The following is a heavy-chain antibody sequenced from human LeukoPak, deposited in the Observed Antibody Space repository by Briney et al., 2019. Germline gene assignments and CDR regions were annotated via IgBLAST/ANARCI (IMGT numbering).Heavy chain of an antibody. D-gene: IGHD7-27*01. V-gene: IGHV3-7*01. CDR1: GFTLSGYW. CDR3: AAWGKYNY. CDR2: INLGGSAK. J-gene: IGHJ4*02. Sequence: GSLRLSSAASGFTLSGYWMNWVRQAPGKGLEWVANINLGGSAKLYVDSVKGRFTISRDNAKNSLDLQMNSLKVEDTTVYYCAAWGKYNYWGQGTLVTVSS.